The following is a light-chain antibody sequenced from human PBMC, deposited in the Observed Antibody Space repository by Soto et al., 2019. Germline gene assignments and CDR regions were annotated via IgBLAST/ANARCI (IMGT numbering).Light chain of an antibody. Sequence: EIVRTQSPATLSVSPGEIATLSFSASQSVNSYLAWYQQRPGQAPRLLIYDASNRATGIPARFSGSGSGTDFTLTISSLEPEDFAVYYCQQRSNWPITFGQGTKVDNK. V-gene: IGKV3-11*01. CDR3: QQRSNWPIT. CDR1: QSVNSY. CDR2: DAS. J-gene: IGKJ1*01.